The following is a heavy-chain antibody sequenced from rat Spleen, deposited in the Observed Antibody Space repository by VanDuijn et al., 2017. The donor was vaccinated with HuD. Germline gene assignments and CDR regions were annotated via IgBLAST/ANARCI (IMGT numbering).Heavy chain of an antibody. D-gene: IGHD1-9*01. Sequence: EVQLVESGGGLVQPGRSLKLSCVASGFTFSNYGMHWVRQAPTKGLEWVASISPSGGSTYYRDSVKGRFTISRDNAKSTLSLQMDSLRSDDTATYYCARRHYGYTDYFDYWGQGVMVTVSS. CDR1: GFTFSNYG. V-gene: IGHV5-19*01. CDR3: ARRHYGYTDYFDY. CDR2: ISPSGGST. J-gene: IGHJ2*01.